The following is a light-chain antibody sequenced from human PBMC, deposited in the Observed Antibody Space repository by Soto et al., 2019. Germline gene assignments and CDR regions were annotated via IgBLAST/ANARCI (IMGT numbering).Light chain of an antibody. V-gene: IGLV2-14*01. CDR2: EVS. Sequence: QAVVTQPASVSGSPGQSITISCTGTSSDVGGYNFVSRYQQHPGKAPRLIIYEVSSRPSGVSYRFSGSKSGNTASLTISGLQAEDEADYYCSSYTLRNTLVLFGGGTKLTVL. CDR3: SSYTLRNTLVL. J-gene: IGLJ3*02. CDR1: SSDVGGYNF.